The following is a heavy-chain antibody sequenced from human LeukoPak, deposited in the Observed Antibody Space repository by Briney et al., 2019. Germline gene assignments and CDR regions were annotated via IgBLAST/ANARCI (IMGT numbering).Heavy chain of an antibody. J-gene: IGHJ4*02. CDR3: ARGWGEKGYCRGGTCNNPQFDY. D-gene: IGHD2-15*01. CDR1: GFTFSDYW. V-gene: IGHV3-7*01. Sequence: GGSLRLSCAASGFTFSDYWMTWVRQAPGKGLEWVANIKEDGREKYYVDTVKGRFTLSKDNAKNSVYLQMNSLGAEDTAVYYCARGWGEKGYCRGGTCNNPQFDYWGQGILVTVSS. CDR2: IKEDGREK.